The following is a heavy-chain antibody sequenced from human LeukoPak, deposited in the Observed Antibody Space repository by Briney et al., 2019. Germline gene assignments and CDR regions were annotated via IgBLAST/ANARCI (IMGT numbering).Heavy chain of an antibody. J-gene: IGHJ4*02. Sequence: GGSLRLSCAASGFTFSSYSMNWVRQAPGKGLEWVSYISSSSSTIYYADSVKGRFTISRDNAKNSLYLQMNSLRAEDTAVYYCATSLHSSVDYWGQGTLVTVSS. CDR1: GFTFSSYS. CDR2: ISSSSSTI. V-gene: IGHV3-48*01. D-gene: IGHD3-22*01. CDR3: ATSLHSSVDY.